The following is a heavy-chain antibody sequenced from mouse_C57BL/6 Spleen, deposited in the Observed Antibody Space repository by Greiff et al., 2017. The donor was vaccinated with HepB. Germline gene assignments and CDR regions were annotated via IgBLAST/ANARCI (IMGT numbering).Heavy chain of an antibody. Sequence: DVQLQESGPELVKPGASVKIPCKASGYTFTDYNMDWVKQSHGKSLEWIGDINPNNGGTIYNQKFKGKATLTVDKSSSTAYMQLRSLTSEDTAVYYCARAGYYGRGAYAMDYWGQGTSVTVSS. CDR1: GYTFTDYN. V-gene: IGHV1-18*01. D-gene: IGHD1-1*01. J-gene: IGHJ4*01. CDR3: ARAGYYGRGAYAMDY. CDR2: INPNNGGT.